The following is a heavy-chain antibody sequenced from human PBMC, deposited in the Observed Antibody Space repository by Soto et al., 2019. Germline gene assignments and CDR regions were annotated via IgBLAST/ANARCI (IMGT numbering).Heavy chain of an antibody. V-gene: IGHV3-53*01. CDR3: ARGPHVGISTS. D-gene: IGHD2-2*01. CDR2: IYSGGST. CDR1: GFNVSSNY. Sequence: EVQLVESGGGLIQPGGSLRLSCAASGFNVSSNYMSWVRQAPGKGLEWLSVIYSGGSTYYAESVKGRFTISRENSKNTRNLQMNALRVEDTAVYYCARGPHVGISTSWGQGTLVTVSS. J-gene: IGHJ4*02.